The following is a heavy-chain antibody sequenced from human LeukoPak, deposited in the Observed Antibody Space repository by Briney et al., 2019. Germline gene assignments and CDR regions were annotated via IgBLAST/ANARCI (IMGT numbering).Heavy chain of an antibody. V-gene: IGHV4-39*07. J-gene: IGHJ4*02. D-gene: IGHD5-24*01. CDR1: GGSISSSSYY. CDR2: IYYSGST. CDR3: AREDVEMATTLRLYYFDY. Sequence: SETLSLTCTVSGGSISSSSYYWGWIRQPPGKGLEWIGSIYYSGSTYYNPSLKSRVTISVDRSKNQFSLKLSSVTAADTAVYYCAREDVEMATTLRLYYFDYWGQGTLVTVSS.